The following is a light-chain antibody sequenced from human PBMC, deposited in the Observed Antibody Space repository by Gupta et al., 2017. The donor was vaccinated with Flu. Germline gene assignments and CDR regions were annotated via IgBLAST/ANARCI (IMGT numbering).Light chain of an antibody. V-gene: IGLV1-51*02. CDR2: ENR. CDR3: GAWDGSRNKGM. Sequence: KSTITGAVSTSKVGSNNVCWYQQNPVAAPKLLIYENRMRPAVVPDRFSGSKSGTTATLDSTRRHAGEEADYYCGAWDGSRNKGMFGGGTKMTV. J-gene: IGLJ3*02. CDR1: TSKVGSNN.